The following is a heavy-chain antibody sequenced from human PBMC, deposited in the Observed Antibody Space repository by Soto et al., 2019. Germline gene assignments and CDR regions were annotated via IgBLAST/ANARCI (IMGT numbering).Heavy chain of an antibody. V-gene: IGHV4-30-2*01. CDR2: IYEGGNT. CDR1: GGSIISGGYS. J-gene: IGHJ3*02. Sequence: QLQLQESGSGLVKPSQTLSLTCAVYGGSIISGGYSWSWIRQPPGKGLQWIGHIYEGGNTYYTPSLESRVAISTDKSKNQFSLRLSSVTAADTAVYYCVRRSPEDAFDIWGQGTMVTVSP. CDR3: VRRSPEDAFDI.